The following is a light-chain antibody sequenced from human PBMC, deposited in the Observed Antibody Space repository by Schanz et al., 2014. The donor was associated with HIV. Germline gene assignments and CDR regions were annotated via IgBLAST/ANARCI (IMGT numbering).Light chain of an antibody. J-gene: IGLJ2*01. V-gene: IGLV2-14*03. CDR1: SSDVFYSSF. CDR2: DVS. Sequence: QSALTQPASVSGSPGQSITVSCSGASSDVFYSSFISWYQQQPGRPPKLIIYDVSHRPSGVSNRFSGSKSGNTASLTISGLQAEDEADYYCSSYTSSSTVVFGGGTKLTVL. CDR3: SSYTSSSTVV.